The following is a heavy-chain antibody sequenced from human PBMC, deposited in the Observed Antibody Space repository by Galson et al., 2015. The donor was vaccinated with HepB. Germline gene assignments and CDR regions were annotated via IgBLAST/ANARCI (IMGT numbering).Heavy chain of an antibody. D-gene: IGHD3-10*01. CDR2: ILGSGGTT. V-gene: IGHV3-23*01. CDR3: AKGAGGSAAS. CDR1: GFTFSNYA. J-gene: IGHJ5*02. Sequence: SLRLSCAASGFTFSNYAMNWVRQAPRKGLEWVSGILGSGGTTYYAASVKGRVTISRDNSKNTLYLQLDTRRAEDTAVDYCAKGAGGSAASWGQGTRVTVS.